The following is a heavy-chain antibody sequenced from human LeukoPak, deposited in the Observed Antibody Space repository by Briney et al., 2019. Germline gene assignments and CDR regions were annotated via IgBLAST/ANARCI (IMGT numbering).Heavy chain of an antibody. CDR3: ARDMGVAAFEF. CDR1: RYSFSTNA. D-gene: IGHD6-13*01. Sequence: ASVKVFCKAPRYSFSTNAMNWVRQAPGQGLEWMGWIDTNNGKPTYAQGITGLFVFSLDTSVSTTYLQITSLEAEDTAVYYCARDMGVAAFEFWGQGTLVTVSS. J-gene: IGHJ4*02. CDR2: IDTNNGKP. V-gene: IGHV7-4-1*02.